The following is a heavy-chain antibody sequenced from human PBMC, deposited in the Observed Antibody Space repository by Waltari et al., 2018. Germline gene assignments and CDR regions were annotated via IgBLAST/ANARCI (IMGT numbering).Heavy chain of an antibody. V-gene: IGHV4-61*02. CDR3: ASTYSSGWYYFDY. D-gene: IGHD6-19*01. Sequence: QVQLQESGPGLVKPSQTLSLTCTVSGGSISSGSYYWSWIRQPAGKGLEWIGRIYTSGSTNYNPSLKSRVTISVDTSKNQFSLKLSSVTAADTAVYYCASTYSSGWYYFDYWGQGTLVTVSS. J-gene: IGHJ4*02. CDR2: IYTSGST. CDR1: GGSISSGSYY.